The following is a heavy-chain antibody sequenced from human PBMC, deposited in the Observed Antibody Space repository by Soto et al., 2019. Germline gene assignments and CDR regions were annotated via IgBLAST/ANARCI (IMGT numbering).Heavy chain of an antibody. Sequence: GASVKVSCKASGYTFTSYGISWVRQAPGQGLEWMGWISAYNGNTNYAQKLQGRVTMTTDTSTSTAYMELRSLRSDDSAVYYCARDDIVVVVAATREYFQHWGKGTLVTVAS. J-gene: IGHJ1*01. CDR2: ISAYNGNT. CDR1: GYTFTSYG. CDR3: ARDDIVVVVAATREYFQH. V-gene: IGHV1-18*01. D-gene: IGHD2-15*01.